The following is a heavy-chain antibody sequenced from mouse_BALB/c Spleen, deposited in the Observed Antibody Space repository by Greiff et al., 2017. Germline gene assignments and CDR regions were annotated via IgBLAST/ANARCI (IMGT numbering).Heavy chain of an antibody. V-gene: IGHV2-6-7*01. D-gene: IGHD1-2*01. CDR1: GFSLTGYG. J-gene: IGHJ3*01. CDR3: APHYYGYSAY. Sequence: QVLLMESGPGLVAPSQSLSISCTVSGFSLTGYGVNWVRQPPGKGLEWMGMICGDGSTDYSSALKSRLSISKDNSTSQVFLKMNSLQTDVTARYYGAPHYYGYSAYWSQGTLVTVSA. CDR2: ICGDGST.